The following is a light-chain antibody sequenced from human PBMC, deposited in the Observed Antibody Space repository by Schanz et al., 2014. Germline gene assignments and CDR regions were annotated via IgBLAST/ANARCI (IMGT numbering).Light chain of an antibody. CDR3: GSYEGSSEYVV. Sequence: QSVLTQPASVSGSPGQWITISCTGTSSDVGGYNYVSWFQQHAGKAPEVLIYDDSNRPSGVSDRFSGSKSGNTASLTISGIEAEDEADYYCGSYEGSSEYVVFGGGTKLTVL. CDR1: SSDVGGYNY. CDR2: DDS. J-gene: IGLJ2*01. V-gene: IGLV2-14*01.